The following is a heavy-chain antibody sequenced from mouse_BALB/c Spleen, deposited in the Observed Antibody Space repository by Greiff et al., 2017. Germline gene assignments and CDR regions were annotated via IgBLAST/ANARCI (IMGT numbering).Heavy chain of an antibody. D-gene: IGHD1-1*01. CDR1: GDSITSGY. CDR3: ARGPYGSSYWFAY. J-gene: IGHJ3*01. CDR2: ISYSGST. Sequence: VQLQQSGPSLVKPSQTLSLTCSVTGDSITSGYWNWIRKFPGNKLEYMGYISYSGSTYYNPSLKSRISITRDTSKNQYYLQLNSVTTEDTATYYCARGPYGSSYWFAYWGQGTLVTVSA. V-gene: IGHV3-8*02.